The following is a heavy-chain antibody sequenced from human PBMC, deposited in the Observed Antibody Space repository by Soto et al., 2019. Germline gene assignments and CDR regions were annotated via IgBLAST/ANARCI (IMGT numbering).Heavy chain of an antibody. CDR3: ARAFLLGSAATIDY. Sequence: QVQLVESGGGVVQPGRSLRLSCAVSGFTFSSYAMQWVRQAPGKGLEWVAIIWYDGSNKYYADSVKGRFTISRDNSKSTLYLQMNSLIAEDTAVYYCARAFLLGSAATIDYWGKGSLVTVSS. V-gene: IGHV3-33*01. CDR1: GFTFSSYA. CDR2: IWYDGSNK. D-gene: IGHD3-10*01. J-gene: IGHJ4*02.